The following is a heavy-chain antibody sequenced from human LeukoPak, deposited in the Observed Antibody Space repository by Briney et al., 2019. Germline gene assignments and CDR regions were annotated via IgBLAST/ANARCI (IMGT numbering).Heavy chain of an antibody. CDR2: LSGSFGRA. D-gene: IGHD6-19*01. CDR3: AKDRGSVAVAGIDY. Sequence: GGSLRLSCAASGFTFSQYWMSWVRQAPGKGLEWVSALSGSFGRAYYADSVKGRFTISGDNSKNTLYLQMNSLRAEGTALYYCAKDRGSVAVAGIDYWGQGTLVTVSS. V-gene: IGHV3-23*01. CDR1: GFTFSQYW. J-gene: IGHJ4*02.